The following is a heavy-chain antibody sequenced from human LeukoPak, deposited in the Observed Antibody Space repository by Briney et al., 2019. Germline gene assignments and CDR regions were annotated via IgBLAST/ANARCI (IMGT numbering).Heavy chain of an antibody. CDR1: GFTFSDYY. D-gene: IGHD6-19*01. Sequence: GGSLRLSCAASGFTFSDYYMSWIRQAPGKGLEWVSYISSSGSTIYYADSVKGRFTISRDDSKNTVYLQMNGLRAEDTAVYYCARIGIAVAAHAVYFDYWGQGTLVTVSS. CDR2: ISSSGSTI. V-gene: IGHV3-11*01. J-gene: IGHJ4*02. CDR3: ARIGIAVAAHAVYFDY.